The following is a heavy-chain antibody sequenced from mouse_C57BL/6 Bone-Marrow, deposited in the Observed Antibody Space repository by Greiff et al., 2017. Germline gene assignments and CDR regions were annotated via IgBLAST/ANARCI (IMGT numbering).Heavy chain of an antibody. CDR2: IDPSDSYT. CDR3: ARTVWNYGSSDWYFDV. J-gene: IGHJ1*03. Sequence: QVQLQQPGAELVMPGASVKLSCKASGYTFTSYWMHWVKQRPGQGLEWIGEIDPSDSYTNYKQKFKGKSTLTVDKSSSAADMQLSRLTSEDSAVYYWARTVWNYGSSDWYFDVWGTGTTVTVSS. V-gene: IGHV1-69*01. D-gene: IGHD1-1*01. CDR1: GYTFTSYW.